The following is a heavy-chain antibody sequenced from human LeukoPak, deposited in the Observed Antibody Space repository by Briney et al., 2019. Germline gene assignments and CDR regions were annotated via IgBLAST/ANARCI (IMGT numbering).Heavy chain of an antibody. V-gene: IGHV1-18*01. CDR2: ISAYNGNT. CDR3: ARDSNSLRYFDWLSQTYYYYGMDV. CDR1: GYTFTSYG. Sequence: GASVKVSCKASGYTFTSYGISWVRQAPGQGLEWMGWISAYNGNTNYAQKLQGRVTMTTDTSTSTAYMELRSLRSDDTAVYYCARDSNSLRYFDWLSQTYYYYGMDVWGQGTTVTVSS. D-gene: IGHD3-9*01. J-gene: IGHJ6*02.